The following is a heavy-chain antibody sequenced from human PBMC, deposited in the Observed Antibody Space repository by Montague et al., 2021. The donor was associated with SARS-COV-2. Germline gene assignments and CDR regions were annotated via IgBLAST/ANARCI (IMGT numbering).Heavy chain of an antibody. CDR2: INGGGGST. CDR1: GFTVSTDV. J-gene: IGHJ4*02. Sequence: SLSLSCAASGFTVSTDVVSWVRQAPGKGLEWVSTINGGGGSTYYADSMRGRFIISRDNSENTLYLQMNSLRAEDTALYYCVKDYCYPNTVCSGVFFDDWGQGILVTVS. V-gene: IGHV3-23*01. CDR3: VKDYCYPNTVCSGVFFDD. D-gene: IGHD3-16*01.